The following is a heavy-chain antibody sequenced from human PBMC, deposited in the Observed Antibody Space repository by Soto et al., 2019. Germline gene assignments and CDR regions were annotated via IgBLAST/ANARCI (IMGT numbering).Heavy chain of an antibody. J-gene: IGHJ6*02. CDR1: GFTFSVSD. Sequence: ERQLVQSGGGVVQPGGSLKLSCAAFGFTFSVSDMHWVRQASGKGLEWVGRIMGKNNNYATTYAASMTGRFIISRDDSDNTAFLQMSSIKTEDTAIYYCTRHEEGRRAVFYGMDVWGQGTTVTVSS. CDR3: TRHEEGRRAVFYGMDV. CDR2: IMGKNNNYAT. D-gene: IGHD6-19*01. V-gene: IGHV3-73*02.